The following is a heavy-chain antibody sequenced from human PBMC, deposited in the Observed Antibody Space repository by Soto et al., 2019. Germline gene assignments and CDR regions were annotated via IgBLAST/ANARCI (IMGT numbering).Heavy chain of an antibody. Sequence: EVQVVESGGGLVQPGGALTLSCVVSGSTIDDYAMHWVRQVPGKGLEWVAGIFWVGGGTGYADSVMGRFTISRDRARSSLYLQMSSLRIEDTAVYYCGKDLSRGGLESWRQGHSVTVSS. CDR1: GSTIDDYA. J-gene: IGHJ1*01. CDR3: GKDLSRGGLES. D-gene: IGHD3-16*01. V-gene: IGHV3-9*01. CDR2: IFWVGGGT.